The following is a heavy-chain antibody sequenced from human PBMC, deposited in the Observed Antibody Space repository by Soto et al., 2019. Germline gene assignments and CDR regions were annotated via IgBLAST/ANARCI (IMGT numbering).Heavy chain of an antibody. D-gene: IGHD2-15*01. CDR3: ARSDAVVADTYTYYYGMDV. V-gene: IGHV3-33*01. Sequence: QVQLVESGGGVVQPGRSLRLSCAASGFTFSSYGMHWVRQAPGKGLEWVAVIWYDGSNKYYADSVKGRFTISRDNSKNTLYLQMNSLRAEDTAVYYCARSDAVVADTYTYYYGMDVWGQGTTVTVSS. CDR1: GFTFSSYG. CDR2: IWYDGSNK. J-gene: IGHJ6*02.